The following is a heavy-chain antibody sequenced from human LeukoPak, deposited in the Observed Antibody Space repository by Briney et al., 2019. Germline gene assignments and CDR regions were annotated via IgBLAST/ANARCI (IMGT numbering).Heavy chain of an antibody. V-gene: IGHV3-48*04. J-gene: IGHJ4*02. D-gene: IGHD2-15*01. CDR1: GFTFSSYS. CDR3: ARGVAATLFDY. CDR2: ISSSSSTI. Sequence: GGSLRLSCAASGFTFSSYSMNWVRQAPGKGLEWVSYISSSSSTIYYADSVKGRFTISRDNAKNSLYLQMNSLRAEDTAVYYCARGVAATLFDYWGQGTLVTVSS.